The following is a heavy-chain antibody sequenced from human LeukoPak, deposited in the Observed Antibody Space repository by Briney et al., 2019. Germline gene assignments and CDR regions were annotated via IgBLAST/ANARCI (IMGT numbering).Heavy chain of an antibody. CDR1: GDPISGFN. V-gene: IGHV4-59*01. CDR3: ARGQMTAVPLLDY. CDR2: TYYSAST. J-gene: IGHJ4*02. D-gene: IGHD4-11*01. Sequence: SETLSLTCTVSGDPISGFNWAWIRQPPGRGLEWIGYTYYSASTNYNPSLKSRVTISSDTSKKQFSLKMSSVTAADTAVYYCARGQMTAVPLLDYWGQGALVTVSS.